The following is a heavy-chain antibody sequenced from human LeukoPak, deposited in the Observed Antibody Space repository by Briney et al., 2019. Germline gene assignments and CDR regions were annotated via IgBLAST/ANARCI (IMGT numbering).Heavy chain of an antibody. D-gene: IGHD3-22*01. CDR2: IWYDGSNK. CDR3: ARGLENYYDMTPNAFDI. J-gene: IGHJ3*02. CDR1: GFTFSSYG. V-gene: IGHV3-33*01. Sequence: GRSLRLSCAASGFTFSSYGMHWVRQAPGKGLEWVAVIWYDGSNKYYADSVKGRFTISRDNSKNTLYLQMNSLRAEDTTVYYCARGLENYYDMTPNAFDIWGQGTMVTVSS.